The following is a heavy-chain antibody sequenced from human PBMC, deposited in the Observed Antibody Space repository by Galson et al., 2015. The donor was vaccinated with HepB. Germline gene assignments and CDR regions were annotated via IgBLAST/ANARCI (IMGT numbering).Heavy chain of an antibody. V-gene: IGHV3-74*01. Sequence: LRLSCAASGFAFSSYWMHWVRQAPGKGLVGGSVINSDGSSANYADSVKGRFTIARDNAKNTLYLQMNSLRAEDTAVYYCAREPRLYYFYGMDVWGQGPTVTVSS. J-gene: IGHJ6*02. D-gene: IGHD3-16*01. CDR1: GFAFSSYW. CDR2: INSDGSSA. CDR3: AREPRLYYFYGMDV.